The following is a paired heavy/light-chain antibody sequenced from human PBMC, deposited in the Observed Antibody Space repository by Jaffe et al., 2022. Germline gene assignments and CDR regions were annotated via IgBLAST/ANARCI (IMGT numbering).Light chain of an antibody. CDR3: SSYTTTSPL. J-gene: IGLJ1*01. V-gene: IGLV2-14*03. CDR2: DVS. Sequence: QSALTQPASVSGSPGQSITISCTGTHSDVGGNNYVSWYQQHPGKAPKLLIYDVSNRPSGVSDRFSGSKSDNTASLTISGLQSDDEADYYCSSYTTTSPLFGTGTKVTVL. CDR1: HSDVGGNNY.
Heavy chain of an antibody. CDR2: IYYSGSS. CDR1: GGSISSSSYY. D-gene: IGHD2-2*03. V-gene: IGHV4-39*01. Sequence: QLQLQESGPGLVKPSETLSLTCTVSGGSISSSSYYWGWIRQPPGKGLEWIGSIYYSGSSYYNPSLKSRVTISVDTSKNQFSLKLRSVTAADTAVYYCARPEGKMDSVGRRHAFDIWGQGTMVTVSS. J-gene: IGHJ3*02. CDR3: ARPEGKMDSVGRRHAFDI.